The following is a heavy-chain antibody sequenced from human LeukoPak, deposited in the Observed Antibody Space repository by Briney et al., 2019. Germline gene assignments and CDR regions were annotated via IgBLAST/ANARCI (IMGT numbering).Heavy chain of an antibody. CDR1: GFTFSSYE. CDR2: ISSSGSTI. V-gene: IGHV3-48*03. Sequence: GGSLRLSCAASGFTFSSYEMNWVRQAPGKGLEWVSYISSSGSTIYYADSVKGRFTISRDNAKNSLYLQVNSLRAEDTAVYYCARDHVLGGNIDYWGQGTLVTVSS. CDR3: ARDHVLGGNIDY. J-gene: IGHJ4*02. D-gene: IGHD1-26*01.